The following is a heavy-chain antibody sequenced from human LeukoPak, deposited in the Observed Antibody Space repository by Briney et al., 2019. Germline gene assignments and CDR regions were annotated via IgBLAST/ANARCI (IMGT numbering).Heavy chain of an antibody. Sequence: SETLSLTCAVYGASISALYWGWIRQSPGKGLEWIGYTYYSGRPTYNPSLKSRVTISLDTSKNQFSLRVNSVTAADTAIYYCARHHGHQFGDSWYLRGSFDYWGRGILVAVSS. CDR2: TYYSGRP. J-gene: IGHJ4*02. V-gene: IGHV4-59*08. CDR1: GASISALY. D-gene: IGHD6-13*01. CDR3: ARHHGHQFGDSWYLRGSFDY.